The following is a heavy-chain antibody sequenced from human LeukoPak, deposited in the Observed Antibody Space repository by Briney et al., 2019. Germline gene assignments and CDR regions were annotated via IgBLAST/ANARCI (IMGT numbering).Heavy chain of an antibody. CDR2: VNQGGTEK. D-gene: IGHD1-1*01. CDR1: GFTFSGQW. V-gene: IGHV3-7*01. Sequence: GGSLRLSCAASGFTFSGQWMSWVRQAPGKGLEWVANVNQGGTEKYYVDSVKGRFTISRDNAKNSLYLQMNSLRAEDTAVYYCAREIIRNDEGAFDIWGKGTTATISS. J-gene: IGHJ6*04. CDR3: AREIIRNDEGAFDI.